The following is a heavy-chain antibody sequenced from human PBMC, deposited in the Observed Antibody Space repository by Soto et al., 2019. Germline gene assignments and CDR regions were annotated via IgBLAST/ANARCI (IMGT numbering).Heavy chain of an antibody. CDR3: ARGALGYYYGMDV. CDR2: INHSGST. Sequence: PPEKLPLTYAVYCGSFSGYYWSWIRQPPGKGLEWIGEINHSGSTNYNPSLKSRVTISVDTSKNQFSLKLSSVTAADTAVYYCARGALGYYYGMDVWGQGTTVSVS. CDR1: CGSFSGYY. V-gene: IGHV4-34*01. J-gene: IGHJ6*02.